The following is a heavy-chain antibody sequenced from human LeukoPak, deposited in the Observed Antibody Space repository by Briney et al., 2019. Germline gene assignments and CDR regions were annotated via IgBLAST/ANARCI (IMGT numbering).Heavy chain of an antibody. Sequence: GGSLRLSCAASGLTFSTYGMSWVRQAPGKGLEWVSVIYGGGSTSYADSVKGRFTISRDNSKNTLFLQMNSLRAEDTAVYYCARARSWPEHAFDIWGQGTMVTVSS. CDR3: ARARSWPEHAFDI. CDR1: GLTFSTYG. D-gene: IGHD5-24*01. V-gene: IGHV3-53*01. CDR2: IYGGGST. J-gene: IGHJ3*02.